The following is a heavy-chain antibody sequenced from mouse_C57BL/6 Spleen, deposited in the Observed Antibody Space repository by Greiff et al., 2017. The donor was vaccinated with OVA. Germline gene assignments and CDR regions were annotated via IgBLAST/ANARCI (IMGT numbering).Heavy chain of an antibody. J-gene: IGHJ2*01. CDR3: ARSLTTVFDY. CDR2: IYPGSGNT. Sequence: VQGVESGAELVRPGASVKLSCKASGYTFTDYYINWVKQRPGQGLEWIARIYPGSGNTYYNEKFKGKATLTAEKSSSTAYMQLSSLTSEDSAVYFCARSLTTVFDYWGQGTTLTVSS. V-gene: IGHV1-76*01. CDR1: GYTFTDYY. D-gene: IGHD1-1*01.